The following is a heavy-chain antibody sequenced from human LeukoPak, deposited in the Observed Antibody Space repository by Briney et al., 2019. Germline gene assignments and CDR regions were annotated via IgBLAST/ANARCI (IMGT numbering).Heavy chain of an antibody. D-gene: IGHD6-19*01. Sequence: GSLRLSCTASGFTFGDYTMVWFRQAPGKGLEWVGFIRSRSDGEATEYAASVKGRFTISRDDSKSIAYLQMNSLKTEDTAVYYCSRNLRGVAVVFLENWGQGTLVTVSS. J-gene: IGHJ4*02. CDR2: IRSRSDGEAT. V-gene: IGHV3-49*03. CDR3: SRNLRGVAVVFLEN. CDR1: GFTFGDYT.